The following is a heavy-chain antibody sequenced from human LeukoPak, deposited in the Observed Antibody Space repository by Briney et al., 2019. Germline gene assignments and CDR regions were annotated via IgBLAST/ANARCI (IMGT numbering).Heavy chain of an antibody. CDR1: GGTFSSYG. V-gene: IGHV1-69*05. Sequence: SVKVSCKASGGTFSSYGISWVRQAPGQGLEWMGRIIPIFGTANYAQKFQGRVTITTDESTSTAYMELSSLRSEDTAVYYCARGRRVPSSLDYWGQGTLVTVSS. D-gene: IGHD2-2*01. CDR3: ARGRRVPSSLDY. CDR2: IIPIFGTA. J-gene: IGHJ4*02.